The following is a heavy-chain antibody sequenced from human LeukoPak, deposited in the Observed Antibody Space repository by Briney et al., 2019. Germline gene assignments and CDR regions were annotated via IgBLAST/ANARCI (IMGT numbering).Heavy chain of an antibody. Sequence: PGGSLRLSCAASGFTFSYYSMNWVRQAPGKGLEWVSSISSRSSDIYYADSVKGRFTISRDSAKNSLYLQMNSLRAEDTAVYYCGRLSTVVSVAGIDYWGQGTLVTVSS. CDR2: ISSRSSDI. V-gene: IGHV3-21*01. J-gene: IGHJ4*02. D-gene: IGHD4-23*01. CDR3: GRLSTVVSVAGIDY. CDR1: GFTFSYYS.